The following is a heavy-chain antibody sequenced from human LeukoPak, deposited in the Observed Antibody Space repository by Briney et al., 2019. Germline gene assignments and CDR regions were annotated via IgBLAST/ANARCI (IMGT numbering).Heavy chain of an antibody. V-gene: IGHV4-30-2*01. CDR3: AREGYCSSTSCPGNWFDP. CDR2: IYHSGST. J-gene: IGHJ5*02. CDR1: GGSISSGGYS. D-gene: IGHD2-2*01. Sequence: SETLSLTCAVSGGSISSGGYSWSWIRQPPGKGLEWIGYIYHSGSTYYNPSLKSRVTTSVDRSKNQFSLKLSSVTAADTAVYYCAREGYCSSTSCPGNWFDPWGQGTLVTVSS.